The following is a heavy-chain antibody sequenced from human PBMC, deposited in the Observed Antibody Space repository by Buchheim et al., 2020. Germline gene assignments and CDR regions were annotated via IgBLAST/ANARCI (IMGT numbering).Heavy chain of an antibody. CDR2: INPSGGST. D-gene: IGHD3-22*01. CDR1: GYTFTSYY. J-gene: IGHJ6*02. V-gene: IGHV1-46*01. Sequence: QVQLVQSGAEVKKPGASVKVSCKASGYTFTSYYMHWVRQAPGQGLEWMGIINPSGGSTSYAQKFKGRVTMTRDTSTSTVYMELSSLRTEGTAVYYCASPNYYDNSGYYPSYYYYGMDVWGQGTT. CDR3: ASPNYYDNSGYYPSYYYYGMDV.